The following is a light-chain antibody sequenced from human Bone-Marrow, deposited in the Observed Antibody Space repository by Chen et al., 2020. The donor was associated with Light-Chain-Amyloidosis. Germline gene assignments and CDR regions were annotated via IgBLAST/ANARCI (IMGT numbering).Light chain of an antibody. V-gene: IGLV3-25*03. CDR2: RET. CDR3: QSADSSGTYEVI. Sequence: SYELTQPPSVSVSPGQTARITCSGDDLPTKYAYWYQQKPGQAPVLVIHRETERPSGISERFSGSSSGTTATLTISGVQAEDEADYHCQSADSSGTYEVIFGGGTELTVL. CDR1: DLPTKY. J-gene: IGLJ2*01.